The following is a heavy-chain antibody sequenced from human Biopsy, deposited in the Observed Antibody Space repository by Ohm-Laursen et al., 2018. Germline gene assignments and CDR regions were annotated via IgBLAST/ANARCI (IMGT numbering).Heavy chain of an antibody. J-gene: IGHJ2*01. CDR1: GYTFTDSY. Sequence: SVKASCKASGYTFTDSYMHWVRQAPGQGLEWMGWINPNSGGTNYAQKFRGRVTMTRDTSMSTAYMELNRLRSDDTAVYYCARGGLNYWYFDLWGRGTLVTVSS. D-gene: IGHD1-26*01. CDR3: ARGGLNYWYFDL. CDR2: INPNSGGT. V-gene: IGHV1-2*02.